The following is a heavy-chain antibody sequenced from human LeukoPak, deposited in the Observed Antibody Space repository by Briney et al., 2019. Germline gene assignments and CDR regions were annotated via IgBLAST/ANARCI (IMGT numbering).Heavy chain of an antibody. V-gene: IGHV4-34*01. CDR2: INHREST. CDR1: GGSFSRYY. Sequence: PSDTLSLTCPGNGGSFSRYYWSWIRQPPGKGLDGIGEINHRESTNYNPSLKSRVTISVDTSKNQFSLKLNSVTAADTAIYYCARGNMWDYRRYYYYMDVWGKGTTVTVSS. J-gene: IGHJ6*03. D-gene: IGHD4-11*01. CDR3: ARGNMWDYRRYYYYMDV.